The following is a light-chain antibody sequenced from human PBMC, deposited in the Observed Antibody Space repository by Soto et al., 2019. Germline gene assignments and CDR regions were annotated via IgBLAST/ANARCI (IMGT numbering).Light chain of an antibody. CDR1: QGITNR. CDR3: QQANSFPIT. Sequence: DIQMTQSPSSISASVGDRVTITCRASQGITNRLAWYQQKPGQDPTLLIYEASNLQSGVPSRISGSGSGTDFNLTISRLQTEDFANYYCQQANSFPITFGQGTRLEIK. CDR2: EAS. J-gene: IGKJ5*01. V-gene: IGKV1D-12*01.